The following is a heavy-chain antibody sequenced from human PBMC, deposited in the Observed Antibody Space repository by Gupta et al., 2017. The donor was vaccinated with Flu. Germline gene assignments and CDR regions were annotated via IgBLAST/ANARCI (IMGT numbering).Heavy chain of an antibody. CDR2: INYSGNIGST. D-gene: IGHD3-9*01. CDR3: ARVTDHFDINWNWLDP. CDR1: GASISDDY. V-gene: IGHV4-59*01. J-gene: IGHJ5*02. Sequence: QVQLKESGPGLVRPSETLSLTCTVSGASISDDYWSWIRQPPGKGLEWIGYINYSGNIGSTNYNPSLKSRATISLDTSKNEFSLSLRSGTAADTAVYFCARVTDHFDINWNWLDPWGQGTLVTVSS.